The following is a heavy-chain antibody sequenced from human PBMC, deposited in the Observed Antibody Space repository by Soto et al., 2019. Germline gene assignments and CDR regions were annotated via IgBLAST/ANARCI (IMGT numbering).Heavy chain of an antibody. V-gene: IGHV4-59*08. CDR2: IYSNGGT. Sequence: HVQLQASGPGLVKPSDTLSLTCTVSGDSIGTYNWGWIRQPPGKRLEWIGYIYSNGGTSYNPALKSRVTISADTSTKQFSLRLSSVTAADTAVYYCVRQGIGALHGLVDVWGQGTTVTVSS. J-gene: IGHJ6*02. D-gene: IGHD1-26*01. CDR1: GDSIGTYN. CDR3: VRQGIGALHGLVDV.